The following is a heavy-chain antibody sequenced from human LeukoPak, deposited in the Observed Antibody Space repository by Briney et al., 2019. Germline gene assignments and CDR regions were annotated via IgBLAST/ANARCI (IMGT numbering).Heavy chain of an antibody. CDR1: GGSISSNTYY. D-gene: IGHD3-10*01. V-gene: IGHV4-39*01. CDR3: ARHGYYYSSGPLFDS. CDR2: ISYSGSS. Sequence: SEALSLTCTFSGGSISSNTYYWAWIRQPPGKGLEWIGTISYSGSSYYNPSLNSRVTISVDTSKNQFFLNLTSVTATDTALYYCARHGYYYSSGPLFDSWGRGTLVTVSS. J-gene: IGHJ4*02.